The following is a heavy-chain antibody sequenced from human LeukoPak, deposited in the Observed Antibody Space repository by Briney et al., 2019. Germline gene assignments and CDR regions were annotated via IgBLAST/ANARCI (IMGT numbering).Heavy chain of an antibody. D-gene: IGHD4-23*01. CDR3: AREASGGYFGY. V-gene: IGHV1-46*01. CDR2: INPTGDST. Sequence: ASVKVSCTASGYTFSSYYMHWVRQAPGQGLEWVGLINPTGDSTNYAQNFRGRVTMTRDTSTSTVYMDLSSLRSEDAAVYYCAREASGGYFGYWGQGTLVTVSS. J-gene: IGHJ4*02. CDR1: GYTFSSYY.